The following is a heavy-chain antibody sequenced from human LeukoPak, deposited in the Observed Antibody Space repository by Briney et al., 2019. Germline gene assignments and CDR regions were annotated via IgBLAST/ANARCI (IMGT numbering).Heavy chain of an antibody. J-gene: IGHJ4*02. D-gene: IGHD6-6*01. CDR2: IYPGDSDT. V-gene: IGHV5-51*01. CDR3: ARLSSDSSSYTPDY. Sequence: GESLKISCKGSGYSFTSYWIGWVRQMPGKGLEWVGIIYPGDSDTRYSPSFQGQVTISADKSISTAYLQWSSLKVSDTAMYYCARLSSDSSSYTPDYWGQGTLVTVSS. CDR1: GYSFTSYW.